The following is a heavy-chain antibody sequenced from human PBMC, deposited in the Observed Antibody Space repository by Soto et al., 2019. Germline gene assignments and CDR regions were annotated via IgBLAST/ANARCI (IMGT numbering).Heavy chain of an antibody. CDR1: GYTFTSYG. Sequence: ASVKVSCKASGYTFTSYGISWVRQAPGQGLEWMGWISAYNGNTNYAQKLQGRVTMTTDTSTSTAYMELRSLRSDDTAVYYCARDDSSDIGYCSSTSCFNWFDPWGQGTLVTVSS. D-gene: IGHD2-2*01. CDR2: ISAYNGNT. CDR3: ARDDSSDIGYCSSTSCFNWFDP. J-gene: IGHJ5*02. V-gene: IGHV1-18*01.